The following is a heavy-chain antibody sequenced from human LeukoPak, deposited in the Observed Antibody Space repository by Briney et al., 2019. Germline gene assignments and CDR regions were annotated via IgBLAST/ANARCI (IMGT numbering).Heavy chain of an antibody. Sequence: GRSLRLSCAASGFTFSTYTMHWVRQAPGKGLEWVALISYDGSNNYYADSVKGRLTIARDNSKNTLYLQVNSLRAEDTAVYYCATDGSATYIDALNIWGQGTMVTVSS. V-gene: IGHV3-30*04. D-gene: IGHD1-26*01. J-gene: IGHJ3*02. CDR3: ATDGSATYIDALNI. CDR1: GFTFSTYT. CDR2: ISYDGSNN.